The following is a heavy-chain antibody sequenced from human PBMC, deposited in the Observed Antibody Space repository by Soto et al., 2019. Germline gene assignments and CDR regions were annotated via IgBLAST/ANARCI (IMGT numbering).Heavy chain of an antibody. CDR2: INPNSGGT. V-gene: IGHV1-2*02. CDR1: GYTFTGYY. J-gene: IGHJ3*02. Sequence: ASVKVSFKASGYTFTGYYMHWVRQAPGQGLEWMGWINPNSGGTNYAQKFQGRVTMTRDTSISTAYMELSRLRSDDTAVYYCARATAQVDAFDIWGQGTMVTVSS. CDR3: ARATAQVDAFDI.